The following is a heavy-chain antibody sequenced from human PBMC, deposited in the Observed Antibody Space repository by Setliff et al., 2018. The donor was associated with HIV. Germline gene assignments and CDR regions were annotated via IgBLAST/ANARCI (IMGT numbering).Heavy chain of an antibody. D-gene: IGHD3-10*01. Sequence: ASVKVSCKASGYTFTSYAMNWVRQAPGQGLEWLGWINTKTGNPTYVQGFPGQFVFSLDTSVSTAYPEISSLKAEDTAVYYCARAPFLQFFRGSPYYFDYWGQGSLVTVSS. V-gene: IGHV7-4-1*02. CDR2: INTKTGNP. CDR3: ARAPFLQFFRGSPYYFDY. J-gene: IGHJ4*02. CDR1: GYTFTSYA.